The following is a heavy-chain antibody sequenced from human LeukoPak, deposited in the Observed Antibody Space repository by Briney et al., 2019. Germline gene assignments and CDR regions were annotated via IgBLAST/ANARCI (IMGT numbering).Heavy chain of an antibody. CDR2: IWYDGSEQ. V-gene: IGHV3-33*01. CDR3: AREGDSRWGELSP. Sequence: GRSLRLSCAASGFTFSTYAIHWVRQAPGKGLEWVAVIWYDGSEQYYADSVKGRFIISRDNSKSTSDLQMNSLRAEDTAVYYRAREGDSRWGELSPWGQGTLVTVSA. CDR1: GFTFSTYA. D-gene: IGHD3-16*02. J-gene: IGHJ1*01.